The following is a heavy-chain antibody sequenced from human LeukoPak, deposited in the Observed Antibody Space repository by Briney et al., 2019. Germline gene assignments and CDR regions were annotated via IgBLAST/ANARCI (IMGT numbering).Heavy chain of an antibody. V-gene: IGHV3-33*01. CDR2: IWYDGSNK. J-gene: IGHJ3*02. D-gene: IGHD4-17*01. CDR1: GFTFSSYG. Sequence: GGSLRLSCAASGFTFSSYGMHWVRRAPGKGLEWVAVIWYDGSNKYYADSVKGRFTISRDNSKNTLYLQMNSLRAEDTAVYYCARVSDYGDYVSAFDIWGQRTMVTVSS. CDR3: ARVSDYGDYVSAFDI.